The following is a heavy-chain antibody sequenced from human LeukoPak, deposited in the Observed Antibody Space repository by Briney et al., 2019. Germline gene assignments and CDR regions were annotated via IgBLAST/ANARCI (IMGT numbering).Heavy chain of an antibody. J-gene: IGHJ4*02. CDR1: GFTFSSYS. CDR3: ARLYSSSSGLAPSY. Sequence: PGGSLRLSCAASGFTFSSYSMNWVRQAPGKGLEWVSYISSSSSTIYYADSVKGRFTISRDNAKNSLYLQMNSLRAEDTAVYYCARLYSSSSGLAPSYWGQGTLVTVSP. D-gene: IGHD6-6*01. V-gene: IGHV3-48*04. CDR2: ISSSSSTI.